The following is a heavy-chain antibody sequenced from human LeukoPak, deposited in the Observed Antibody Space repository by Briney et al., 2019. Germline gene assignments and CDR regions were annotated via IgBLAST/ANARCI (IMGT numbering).Heavy chain of an antibody. CDR1: GFSFSSYG. J-gene: IGHJ4*02. D-gene: IGHD3-10*01. V-gene: IGHV3-33*06. CDR2: TWYDGSNK. CDR3: AKEYYYGSGSYYTKPYFFDH. Sequence: PGRSLRLSCAASGFSFSSYGMHWVRQAPGKGLEWVAVTWYDGSNKYYADSVKGRFTISRDNSKNTLYLQMNILRAEDTAVYYCAKEYYYGSGSYYTKPYFFDHWGQGTLVTVSS.